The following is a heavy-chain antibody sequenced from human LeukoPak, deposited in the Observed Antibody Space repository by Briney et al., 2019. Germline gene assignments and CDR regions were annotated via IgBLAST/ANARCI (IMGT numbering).Heavy chain of an antibody. V-gene: IGHV1-2*02. Sequence: GASVKVSCEASGYTFTGYYMHWVRQAPGQGLEWMGWINPNSGGANYAQKFQGGVTMTRDTSISAAYMELSRLRSDDTAVYYCARGIRHSSRSNWGKGTMVTVSS. CDR2: INPNSGGA. J-gene: IGHJ3*01. CDR3: ARGIRHSSRSN. CDR1: GYTFTGYY. D-gene: IGHD6-13*01.